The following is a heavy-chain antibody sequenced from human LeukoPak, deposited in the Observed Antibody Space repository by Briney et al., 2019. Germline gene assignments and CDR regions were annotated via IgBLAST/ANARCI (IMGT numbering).Heavy chain of an antibody. V-gene: IGHV4-34*01. J-gene: IGHJ5*02. CDR3: ARRGYSYGT. Sequence: SETLSLTCAVYGGSFSGYYWSWIRQPPGKGPEWIGEINHSGSTNYNPSLKSRVTISVDTSKNQFSLKLSSVTAADTAVYYCARRGYSYGTWGQGTLVTVSS. CDR1: GGSFSGYY. D-gene: IGHD5-18*01. CDR2: INHSGST.